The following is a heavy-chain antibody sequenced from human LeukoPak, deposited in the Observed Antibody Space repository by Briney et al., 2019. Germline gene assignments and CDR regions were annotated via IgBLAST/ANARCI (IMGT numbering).Heavy chain of an antibody. CDR3: AELGITMIGGV. J-gene: IGHJ6*04. V-gene: IGHV3-48*03. D-gene: IGHD3-10*02. Sequence: RGSLRLSCAASGFTVSGKYMNWVRQVPGKGLEWVSYISSSGSTIYYADSVKGRFTISRDNAKNSLYLQMNSLRAEDTAVYYCAELGITMIGGVWGKGTTVTISS. CDR1: GFTVSGKY. CDR2: ISSSGSTI.